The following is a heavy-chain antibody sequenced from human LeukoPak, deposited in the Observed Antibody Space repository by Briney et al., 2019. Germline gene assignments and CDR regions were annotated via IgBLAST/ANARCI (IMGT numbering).Heavy chain of an antibody. V-gene: IGHV3-30-3*02. CDR1: GFTFSSYA. J-gene: IGHJ5*01. CDR2: ISYDGSNK. CDR3: AKERGTTTWYDS. Sequence: GRSLRLSCAASGFTFSSYAMHWVRQAPGKGLEWVAVISYDGSNKYYADSVKGRFTISRDNSRNTQYLQMNSLRVEDTAVYYCAKERGTTTWYDSWGQGTLVTVSS. D-gene: IGHD2/OR15-2a*01.